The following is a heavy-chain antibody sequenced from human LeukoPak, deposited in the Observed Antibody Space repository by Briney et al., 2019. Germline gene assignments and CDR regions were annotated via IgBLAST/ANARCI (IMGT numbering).Heavy chain of an antibody. CDR2: ISYDGSNK. J-gene: IGHJ4*02. CDR3: AREHDYGDYYFDY. D-gene: IGHD4-17*01. CDR1: GFTFSSYA. V-gene: IGHV3-30-3*01. Sequence: GRSLRLSCAASGFTFSSYAMHWVRQAPGKGLEWVAVISYDGSNKYYADSVKGRFTISRDNSKNTLYLQMNSLRAEDTAVYYCAREHDYGDYYFDYWGQGTLVTVSS.